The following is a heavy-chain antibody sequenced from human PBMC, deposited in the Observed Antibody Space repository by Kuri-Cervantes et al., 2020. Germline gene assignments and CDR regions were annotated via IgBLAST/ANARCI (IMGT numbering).Heavy chain of an antibody. CDR1: GGTFSSYA. V-gene: IGHV1-69*13. J-gene: IGHJ5*02. CDR2: IIPIFGTA. D-gene: IGHD3-10*01. CDR3: ARVGWRGYGSGSYFWFDP. Sequence: SVKVSCKASGGTFSSYAISWVRQAPRQGLEWMGGIIPIFGTANYAQKFQGRVAITADESTSTAYMELSSLRSEDTAVYYCARVGWRGYGSGSYFWFDPWGQGTLVTVSS.